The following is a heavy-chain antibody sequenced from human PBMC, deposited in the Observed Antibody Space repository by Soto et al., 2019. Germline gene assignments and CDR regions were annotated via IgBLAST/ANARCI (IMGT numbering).Heavy chain of an antibody. CDR2: ITYDGSNK. CDR1: GFTFSHYG. CDR3: ARDLVSSIFGGSYFSLYY. V-gene: IGHV3-30*03. Sequence: GSLRLSCPASGFTFSHYGMSRVRQAPGKGLEWVAVITYDGSNKYYADSVKGRFTISRDNSKNTLYLQMNSLRAEDTAVYYCARDLVSSIFGGSYFSLYYWGQGTLVTVSS. D-gene: IGHD1-26*01. J-gene: IGHJ4*02.